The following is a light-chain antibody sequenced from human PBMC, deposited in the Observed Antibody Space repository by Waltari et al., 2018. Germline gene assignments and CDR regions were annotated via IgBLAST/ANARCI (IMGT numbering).Light chain of an antibody. CDR1: QSISKY. V-gene: IGKV3-20*01. J-gene: IGKJ1*01. CDR2: GTS. Sequence: EIVLTQSPGTLSLSPGERATLSCRASQSISKYLACYQQKPGQPPRLLIYGTSIRATGIPDRFSGGGSGTDFSLTISRLEPEDFAVYYCQKYVTLPATFGHGTKVEI. CDR3: QKYVTLPAT.